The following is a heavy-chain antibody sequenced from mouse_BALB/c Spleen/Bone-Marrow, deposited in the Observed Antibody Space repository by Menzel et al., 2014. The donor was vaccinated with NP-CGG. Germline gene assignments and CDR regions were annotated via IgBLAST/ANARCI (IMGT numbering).Heavy chain of an antibody. Sequence: QVQLQQSGAELVRPGTSVKISCKASGYTFTNYWLGWVKQRPGHGLEWVGDVYPGGIYTNYNEKLKGKATLTADTSSNTAYMQLSSLTPDDSAVYFCAREHRTKEYYYAMDYWGQGTSVTVSS. CDR1: GYTFTNYW. CDR2: VYPGGIYT. V-gene: IGHV1-63*02. CDR3: AREHRTKEYYYAMDY. D-gene: IGHD2-14*01. J-gene: IGHJ4*01.